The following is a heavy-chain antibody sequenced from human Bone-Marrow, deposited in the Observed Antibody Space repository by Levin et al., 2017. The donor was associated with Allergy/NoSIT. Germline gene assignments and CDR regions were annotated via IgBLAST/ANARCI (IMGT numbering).Heavy chain of an antibody. D-gene: IGHD2/OR15-2a*01. CDR3: ARVRITSGSIYFDY. Sequence: GESLKISCKASGYTFTNYAMSWVRQVPGQGLAWMGWINTNTGNPTSARGFTGRFVFSLDTSVSTAYLQISSLKAEDTAVYYCARVRITSGSIYFDYWGQGTLVTVSS. CDR1: GYTFTNYA. J-gene: IGHJ4*02. V-gene: IGHV7-4-1*02. CDR2: INTNTGNP.